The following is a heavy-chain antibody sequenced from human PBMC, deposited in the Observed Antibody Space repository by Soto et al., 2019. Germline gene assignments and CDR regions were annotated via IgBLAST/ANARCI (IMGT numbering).Heavy chain of an antibody. D-gene: IGHD1-1*01. Sequence: PGGTLRLSGAASGFTFSDYYMHWVRQAPGRGLEWISYSSNSGTFARYATSVKGRFSISRDNANNSLYLEMNSLRVEDTAVYYCARSGDNFNVLDYWGQGTPVTVSS. J-gene: IGHJ4*02. CDR2: SSNSGTFA. V-gene: IGHV3-11*06. CDR3: ARSGDNFNVLDY. CDR1: GFTFSDYY.